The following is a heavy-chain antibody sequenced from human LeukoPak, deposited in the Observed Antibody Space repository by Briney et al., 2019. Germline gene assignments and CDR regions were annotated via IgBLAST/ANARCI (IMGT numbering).Heavy chain of an antibody. CDR2: ISAYSGNT. Sequence: ASVKVSCKASGYTFTSYGISWVRQAPGQGLERMGWISAYSGNTDYAQKLQGRVTMTTDTSTSTAYMELRSLRSDDTAVYYCARDLGAARPNWFDPWGQGTLVTVSS. D-gene: IGHD6-6*01. CDR3: ARDLGAARPNWFDP. J-gene: IGHJ5*02. V-gene: IGHV1-18*01. CDR1: GYTFTSYG.